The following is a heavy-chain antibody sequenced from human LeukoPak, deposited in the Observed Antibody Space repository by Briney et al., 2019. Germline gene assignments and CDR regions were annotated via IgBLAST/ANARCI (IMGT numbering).Heavy chain of an antibody. V-gene: IGHV1-24*01. D-gene: IGHD2-8*01. CDR2: FDPEDGET. J-gene: IGHJ4*02. CDR1: GYTLTELS. CDR3: AQYCTNGVCRYYFDY. Sequence: ASVKVSCKVSGYTLTELSMHWVRQAPGKGLEWMGGFDPEDGETIYAQKFQGRVTMTEDTSTDTAYMEPSSLRSEDTAVYYCAQYCTNGVCRYYFDYWGQGTLVTVSS.